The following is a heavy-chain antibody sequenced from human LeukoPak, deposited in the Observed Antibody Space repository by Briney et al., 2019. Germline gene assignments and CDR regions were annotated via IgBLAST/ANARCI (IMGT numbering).Heavy chain of an antibody. D-gene: IGHD3-16*02. CDR2: ISGSGGST. Sequence: PGGSLRLSCAASGFTFSSYAMRWVRQAPGKGLEWVSAISGSGGSTYYADSVKGRFTISRDNSKNTLYLQMNSLRAEDTAVYYCAKDIEGEILRLGELSPKPFDYWGQGTLVTVSS. V-gene: IGHV3-23*01. J-gene: IGHJ4*02. CDR1: GFTFSSYA. CDR3: AKDIEGEILRLGELSPKPFDY.